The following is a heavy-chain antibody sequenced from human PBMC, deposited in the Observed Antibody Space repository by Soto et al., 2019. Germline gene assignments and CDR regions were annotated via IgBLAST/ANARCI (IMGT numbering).Heavy chain of an antibody. CDR3: ARGPPLLW. V-gene: IGHV4-30-2*01. CDR2: IYHSGST. D-gene: IGHD2-21*01. J-gene: IGHJ4*02. Sequence: SETLSLSCAVSGGSISSGGYSWSWIRQPPGKGLECIGYIYHSGSTYYNPSLKSRVTISVDRSKNQFSLKLSSVTAADTAVYYCARGPPLLWWSQGTLVTVSS. CDR1: GGSISSGGYS.